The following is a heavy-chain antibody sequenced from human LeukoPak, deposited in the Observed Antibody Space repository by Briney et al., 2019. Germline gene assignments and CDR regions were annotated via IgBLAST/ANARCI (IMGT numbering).Heavy chain of an antibody. CDR2: ISGNGADT. J-gene: IGHJ4*02. V-gene: IGHV3-23*01. CDR1: GFSFSVYA. Sequence: GGSLRLSCAASGFSFSVYAMSWVRQAPGKGLEWVSGISGNGADTYYADAVKGRFTISRDNSKNTLYLRMNSLRGEDTAVYYCAKNYCGGDCYSVYGRWGQGTLVTVSS. CDR3: AKNYCGGDCYSVYGR. D-gene: IGHD2-21*02.